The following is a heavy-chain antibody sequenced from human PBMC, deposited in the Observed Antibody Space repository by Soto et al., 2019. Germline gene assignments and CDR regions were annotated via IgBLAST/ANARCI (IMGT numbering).Heavy chain of an antibody. CDR2: INSNRSTT. J-gene: IGHJ4*02. D-gene: IGHD5-18*01. CDR3: ARHGYNYGGGYFDY. Sequence: PGGSLRLSCAASGFTFSSYSMNWVRQAPGKGLEWVSCINSNRSTTNYADSVKGRCTTSRDNSKNTLYLQMNSLRAEDTAVYYCARHGYNYGGGYFDYWGQGTLVTVSS. CDR1: GFTFSSYS. V-gene: IGHV3-48*01.